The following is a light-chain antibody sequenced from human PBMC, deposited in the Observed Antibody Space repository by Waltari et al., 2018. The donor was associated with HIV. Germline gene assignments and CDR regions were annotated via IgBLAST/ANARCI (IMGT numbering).Light chain of an antibody. CDR3: QAWDTNTFV. CDR2: QDS. CDR1: KLGNRF. Sequence: DLSQPASVSVSPGQTATVSCSGDKLGNRFVCWYRQRPAHSPELIIYQDSRRPSGISERFSGSTSGTKATLTISGTQSLDEGDYYCQAWDTNTFVFGGGTRVTVL. V-gene: IGLV3-1*01. J-gene: IGLJ1*01.